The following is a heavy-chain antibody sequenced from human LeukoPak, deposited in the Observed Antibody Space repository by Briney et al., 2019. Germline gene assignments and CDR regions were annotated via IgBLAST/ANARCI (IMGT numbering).Heavy chain of an antibody. V-gene: IGHV1-46*01. D-gene: IGHD4-11*01. J-gene: IGHJ6*02. CDR2: INPSGGST. CDR3: ARARITTSWAYYYGMDV. Sequence: ASVKVSCKTSGYTFTSDGITWVRQAPGQGLEWMGIINPSGGSTSYAQKFQGRVTMTRDTSMSTVYMELSSLRSEDTAVYYCARARITTSWAYYYGMDVWGQGTTVTVSS. CDR1: GYTFTSDG.